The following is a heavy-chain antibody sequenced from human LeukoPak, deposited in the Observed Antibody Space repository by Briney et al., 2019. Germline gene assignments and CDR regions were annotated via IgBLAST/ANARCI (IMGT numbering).Heavy chain of an antibody. CDR1: GFTFDDYA. J-gene: IGHJ3*02. CDR3: ARSYTYLGAFDI. CDR2: ISWNSGSI. D-gene: IGHD1-14*01. Sequence: PGRSLRLSCAASGFTFDDYAMHWVRQAPGKGLEWVSGISWNSGSIGYADSVKGRFTISRDNAKNSLYLQMNSLRAEDTASYYCARSYTYLGAFDIWGQGTMVTVSS. V-gene: IGHV3-9*01.